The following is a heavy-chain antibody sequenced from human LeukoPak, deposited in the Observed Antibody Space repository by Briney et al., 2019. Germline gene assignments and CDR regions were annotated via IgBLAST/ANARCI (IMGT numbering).Heavy chain of an antibody. D-gene: IGHD3-10*01. CDR2: IRSTDTI. J-gene: IGHJ4*02. CDR3: HPPYYYGSGY. Sequence: GGSLRLSCAASGFTFSSYSMNWVRQAPGKGLEWVSYIRSTDTIYADSVKGRFTISRDNSKNTLYLQMSSLRAEDTAVYYCHPPYYYGSGYWGQGTLVTVSS. CDR1: GFTFSSYS. V-gene: IGHV3-48*01.